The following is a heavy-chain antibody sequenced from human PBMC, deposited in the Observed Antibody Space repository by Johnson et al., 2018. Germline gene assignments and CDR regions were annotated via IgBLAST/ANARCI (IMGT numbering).Heavy chain of an antibody. CDR2: IRSKAYGGTT. D-gene: IGHD4-11*01. CDR3: TREETTADFFYYGMDG. Sequence: VQLQQSGGGLVKPGRSLRLACTGAGFTFGDYVLSWFRQAPGKGLEWVGFIRSKAYGGTTEYAAPVRGRFNSSRDDAKSIAYLQMNSLKTEDTAVYFCTREETTADFFYYGMDGWGQGTTVIVSS. J-gene: IGHJ6*02. V-gene: IGHV3-49*05. CDR1: GFTFGDYV.